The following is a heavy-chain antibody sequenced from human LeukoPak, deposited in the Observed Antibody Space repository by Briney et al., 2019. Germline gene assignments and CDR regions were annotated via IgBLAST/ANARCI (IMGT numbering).Heavy chain of an antibody. CDR1: GFALSSHW. CDR2: VNRDGSKT. V-gene: IGHV3-7*03. Sequence: GGSLRLSCAASGFALSSHWMTWVRQVPGRGPEWVANVNRDGSKTYYLDSVKGRFTISKDNVKNSLYLQMNSLRAEDTALYHCARNNGMDVWGQGTTVIVSS. J-gene: IGHJ6*02. CDR3: ARNNGMDV.